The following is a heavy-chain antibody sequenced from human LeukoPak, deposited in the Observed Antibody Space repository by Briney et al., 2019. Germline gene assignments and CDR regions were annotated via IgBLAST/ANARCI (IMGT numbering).Heavy chain of an antibody. J-gene: IGHJ5*02. V-gene: IGHV3-15*01. CDR3: TTGGIKFDR. D-gene: IGHD5-24*01. CDR2: FKSRDDRGTI. Sequence: GGSLRLPCAASGFSFSDAWMSWVRQGPGKGLEWVARFKSRDDRGTIDYGTPVRGRFIISRDDSRGMLYLQMNRLKIEDTGAYYCTTGGIKFDRWGQGTLVTVSS. CDR1: GFSFSDAW.